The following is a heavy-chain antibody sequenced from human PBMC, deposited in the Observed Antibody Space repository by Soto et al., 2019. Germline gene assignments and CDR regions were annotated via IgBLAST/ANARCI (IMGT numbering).Heavy chain of an antibody. Sequence: EVQLVESGGGLVKPGGSLRLSCAASGFTFSNAWMSWVRQAPGKGLEWVGRIKSKTDGGTTDYAAPVKGRFTISRDDSKNTLYLQMNSLKTEDTAVYYCTTDYSESYYVAGFDYWGQGTLVTVSS. CDR3: TTDYSESYYVAGFDY. J-gene: IGHJ4*02. CDR1: GFTFSNAW. D-gene: IGHD1-26*01. V-gene: IGHV3-15*01. CDR2: IKSKTDGGTT.